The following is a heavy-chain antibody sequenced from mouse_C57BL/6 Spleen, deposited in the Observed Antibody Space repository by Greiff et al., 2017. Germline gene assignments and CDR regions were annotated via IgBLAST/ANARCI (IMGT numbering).Heavy chain of an antibody. CDR1: GFTFSDYG. CDR3: ARRIYYYGSSYSNYYAMDY. J-gene: IGHJ4*01. CDR2: ISSGSSTI. D-gene: IGHD1-1*01. Sequence: EVKLMESGGGLVKPGGSLKLSCAASGFTFSDYGMHWVRQAPEKGLEWVAYISSGSSTIYYAATVKGRFTISRDNAKNTLFLQMTSLRSEDTAMYYCARRIYYYGSSYSNYYAMDYWGQGTSVTVSS. V-gene: IGHV5-17*01.